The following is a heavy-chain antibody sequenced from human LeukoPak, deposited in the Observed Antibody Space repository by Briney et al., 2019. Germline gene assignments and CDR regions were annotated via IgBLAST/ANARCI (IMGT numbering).Heavy chain of an antibody. CDR2: ISSDGSAI. D-gene: IGHD3-16*01. CDR1: GFTFSTYS. J-gene: IGHJ4*02. V-gene: IGHV3-48*04. CDR3: ARSGLKAGGDY. Sequence: GGSLRLSCAASGFTFSTYSMNWVRQAPGKGLEWVSYISSDGSAITYADSVRGRFTISRDNAKNSLYLQMNSLRVEDTAVYYCARSGLKAGGDYWGQGTLVTVSS.